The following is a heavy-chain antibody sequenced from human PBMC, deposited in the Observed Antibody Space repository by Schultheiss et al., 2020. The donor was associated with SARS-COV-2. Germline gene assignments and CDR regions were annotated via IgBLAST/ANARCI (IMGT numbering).Heavy chain of an antibody. CDR3: ARGHDSGPFDY. V-gene: IGHV4-4*02. D-gene: IGHD4-17*01. CDR1: GGSFSSSNW. Sequence: SETLSLTCAVSGGSFSSSNWWSWVRPPRGKGLEWIGEIYHSGSTNYNPSLKSRVTISVDKSKNQFSLKLSSVTAADTAVYYCARGHDSGPFDYWGQGTLVTVSS. CDR2: IYHSGST. J-gene: IGHJ4*02.